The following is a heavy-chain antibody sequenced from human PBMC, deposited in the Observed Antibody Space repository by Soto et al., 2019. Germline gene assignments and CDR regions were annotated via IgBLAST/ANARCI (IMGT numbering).Heavy chain of an antibody. CDR3: SRVQRSDCSSTSCFPAQEAAGGMDV. V-gene: IGHV4-31*03. Sequence: SETLSLTCTVSGGSISSGGYYWSWIRPHPGQGLEWIGYIYYSGSTYYNPSLKSRVTISVDTSKNQFSLKLSSVTAADTAVYYCSRVQRSDCSSTSCFPAQEAAGGMDVWGQGTTVTVSS. J-gene: IGHJ6*02. CDR2: IYYSGST. D-gene: IGHD2-2*01. CDR1: GGSISSGGYY.